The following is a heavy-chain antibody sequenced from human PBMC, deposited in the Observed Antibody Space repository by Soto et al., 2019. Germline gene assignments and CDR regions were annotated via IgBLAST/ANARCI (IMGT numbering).Heavy chain of an antibody. CDR2: FIPIVGTA. Sequence: VASVKVSCKASGGTFSSYAISWVRQAPGQGLEWMGGFIPIVGTANYAQKFQGRVTITADESTSTAYMELSSLRSEDTAVYYCARDFRFLPMDVWGQGTTGTVSS. D-gene: IGHD3-3*01. CDR1: GGTFSSYA. CDR3: ARDFRFLPMDV. J-gene: IGHJ6*02. V-gene: IGHV1-69*13.